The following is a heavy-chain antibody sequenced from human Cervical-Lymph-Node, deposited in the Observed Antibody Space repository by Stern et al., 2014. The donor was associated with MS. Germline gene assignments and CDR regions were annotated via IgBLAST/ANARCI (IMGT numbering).Heavy chain of an antibody. V-gene: IGHV5-51*03. D-gene: IGHD1-26*01. CDR3: AKSASGNYVDH. CDR1: GFSFPAYW. J-gene: IGHJ4*02. CDR2: IYPGDSDT. Sequence: EVQLEESGAEVKKPGESLKISCTGSGFSFPAYWIGWVRQKPGKGLEDLGIIYPGDSDTRYSPSFQGHVTISADKSISTAYLQWSSLEASDTAMYFCAKSASGNYVDHWGQGTLVTVSS.